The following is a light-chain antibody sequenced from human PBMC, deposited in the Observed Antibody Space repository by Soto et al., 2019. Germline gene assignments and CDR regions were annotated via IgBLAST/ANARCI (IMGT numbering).Light chain of an antibody. CDR2: FDSDGTH. J-gene: IGLJ2*01. V-gene: IGLV4-69*01. CDR1: SGHSSYA. Sequence: QSVLTQSPSASASLGASGNLTCTLSSGHSSYAIAWHQQQPEKGPRYLMKFDSDGTHTKGDGIPDRFSGSSSGAERYLTISSLQSEDEADYYCQTWDTGTVVFGGGTQLTVL. CDR3: QTWDTGTVV.